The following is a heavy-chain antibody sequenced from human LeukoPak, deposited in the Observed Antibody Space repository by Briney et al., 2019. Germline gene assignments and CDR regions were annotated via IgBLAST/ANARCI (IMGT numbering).Heavy chain of an antibody. CDR3: AGWSGYKDGMDV. D-gene: IGHD3-3*01. CDR2: IGTAGDT. V-gene: IGHV3-13*01. CDR1: GFTFSSYD. J-gene: IGHJ6*02. Sequence: PGGSLRLSRAASGFTFSSYDMHWVRQATGKGLEWVSAIGTAGDTYYPGSVKGRFTISRENAKNSLYLQMNSLRAGDTAVYYCAGWSGYKDGMDVWGQGTTVTVSS.